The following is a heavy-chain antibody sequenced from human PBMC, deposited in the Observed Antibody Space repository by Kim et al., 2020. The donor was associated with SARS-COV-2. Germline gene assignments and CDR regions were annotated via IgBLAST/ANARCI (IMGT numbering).Heavy chain of an antibody. V-gene: IGHV3-15*01. CDR3: TTDGDYAHAFDI. CDR1: GFTFSNAW. Sequence: GGSLRLSCAASGFTFSNAWMSWVRQAPGKGLEWVVRIKSKTDGGTTDYAAPVKGRFTISRDDSKNTLYLQMNSLKTEDTAVYYCTTDGDYAHAFDIWGQGTMVTVSS. CDR2: IKSKTDGGTT. J-gene: IGHJ3*02. D-gene: IGHD4-17*01.